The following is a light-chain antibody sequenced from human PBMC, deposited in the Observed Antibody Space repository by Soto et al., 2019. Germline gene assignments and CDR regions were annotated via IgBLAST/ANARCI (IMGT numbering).Light chain of an antibody. CDR3: QHYNYWPPWT. V-gene: IGKV3-15*01. CDR1: QSVSRN. Sequence: EVVMTQSPATLSVSPGERATLSCRASQSVSRNLAWYQQKPGQAPRLLIYGAFTRATGIPAMFSGSGSWTEFTLTISSLQSDDVAVYYCQHYNYWPPWTFGQGTKVEIK. J-gene: IGKJ1*01. CDR2: GAF.